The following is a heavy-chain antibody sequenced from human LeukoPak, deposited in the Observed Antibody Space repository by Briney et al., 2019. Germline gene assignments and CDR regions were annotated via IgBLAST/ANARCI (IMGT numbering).Heavy chain of an antibody. CDR1: GYTLTELS. V-gene: IGHV1-24*01. J-gene: IGHJ4*02. D-gene: IGHD6-19*01. Sequence: ASVKVSCKVSGYTLTELSMHLVRQAPGKGLEWMGGFDPEDGETIYAQEFQGRVTMTEDTSTDTAYMELSSLRSEDTAVYYCATVPGYSSGWNFDYWGQGTLVTVSS. CDR3: ATVPGYSSGWNFDY. CDR2: FDPEDGET.